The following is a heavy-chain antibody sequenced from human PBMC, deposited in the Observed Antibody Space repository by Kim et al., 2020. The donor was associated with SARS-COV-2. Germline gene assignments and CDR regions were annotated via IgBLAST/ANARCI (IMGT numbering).Heavy chain of an antibody. V-gene: IGHV3-73*01. CDR1: GFTFSGSA. J-gene: IGHJ4*02. D-gene: IGHD6-6*01. Sequence: GGSLRLSCAASGFTFSGSAMHWVRQASGKGLEWVGRIRSKANSYATAYAASVKGRFTISRDDSKNTAYLQMNSLKTEDTAVYYCTTRIPPYSSSRGSDYWGQGTLVTVSS. CDR2: IRSKANSYAT. CDR3: TTRIPPYSSSRGSDY.